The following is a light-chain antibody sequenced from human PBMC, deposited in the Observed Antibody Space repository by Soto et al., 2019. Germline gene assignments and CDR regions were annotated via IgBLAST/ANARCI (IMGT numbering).Light chain of an antibody. V-gene: IGKV3-15*01. CDR3: QQYNTWPVT. CDR2: GAS. CDR1: QSVTIN. J-gene: IGKJ4*01. Sequence: EIVMTHSPATLSVSPGERVTFSCRASQSVTINLAWYQHKPGQAPRLLISGASTGATGVPARFSGGGSGTEFTLTINSLQSEDFAVYYCQQYNTWPVTFGGGTKVDI.